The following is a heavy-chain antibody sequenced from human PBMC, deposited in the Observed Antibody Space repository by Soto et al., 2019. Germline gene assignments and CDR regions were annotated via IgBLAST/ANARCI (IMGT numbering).Heavy chain of an antibody. D-gene: IGHD3-22*01. CDR3: AKMGSTMIVVVIRYFQH. V-gene: IGHV3-23*01. CDR2: ISGSGGST. CDR1: GFTFSSYA. J-gene: IGHJ1*01. Sequence: GGSLRLSCAASGFTFSSYAMSWVRQAPGKGLEWVSAISGSGGSTYYADSVKGRFTISRDNSKNTLYLQMNSLRAEDTAVYYCAKMGSTMIVVVIRYFQHWGQGTLVTVSS.